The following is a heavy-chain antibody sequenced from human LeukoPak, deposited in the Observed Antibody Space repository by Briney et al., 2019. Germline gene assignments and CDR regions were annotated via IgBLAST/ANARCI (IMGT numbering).Heavy chain of an antibody. CDR1: GFPFSTYW. CDR3: ASQSSGLFAY. J-gene: IGHJ4*02. V-gene: IGHV3-7*05. CDR2: IKKDGSEK. D-gene: IGHD3-10*01. Sequence: GGSLRLSCAASGFPFSTYWMSWVRQAPGKGLEWVANIKKDGSEKYYVDSVKGRFTISRGNAKNSLYLQMNSLRAEDTAVYYCASQSSGLFAYWGQGTLVTVSS.